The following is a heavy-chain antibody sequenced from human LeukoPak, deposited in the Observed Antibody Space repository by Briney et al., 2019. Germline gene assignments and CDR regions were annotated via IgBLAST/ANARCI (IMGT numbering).Heavy chain of an antibody. Sequence: GASVKVSCKASGYTFTKYAMNWVRQAPGQGLEWMGWINPNSGGTNYAQKFQGRVTMTRNTSISTAYMELSSLRSEDTAVYYCARSYYYDNSGYFPTDYWGQGTLVTVSS. CDR2: INPNSGGT. J-gene: IGHJ4*02. CDR1: GYTFTKYA. CDR3: ARSYYYDNSGYFPTDY. D-gene: IGHD3-22*01. V-gene: IGHV1-2*02.